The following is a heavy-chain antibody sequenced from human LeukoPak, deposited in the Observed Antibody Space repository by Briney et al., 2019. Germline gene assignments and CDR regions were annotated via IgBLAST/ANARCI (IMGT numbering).Heavy chain of an antibody. CDR1: DDSISSNRYF. D-gene: IGHD1-26*01. J-gene: IGHJ4*02. CDR2: INYNWRT. V-gene: IGHV4-39*07. Sequence: SETLSLTCTISDDSISSNRYFWAWIRQPPGKGLGWLASINYNWRTFYNPSLQSRLTISIDTAKRQFSLKLTSVTAADTALYYCARDIDDVGALLDYWGQGTLVTVSS. CDR3: ARDIDDVGALLDY.